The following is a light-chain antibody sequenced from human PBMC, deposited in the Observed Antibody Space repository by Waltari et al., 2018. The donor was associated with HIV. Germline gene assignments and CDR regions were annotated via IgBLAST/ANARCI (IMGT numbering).Light chain of an antibody. J-gene: IGKJ4*01. CDR2: GAS. Sequence: ELVLTQSPGTLSWSPGESATLSCRASQPVSNNYLAWYQQKPGQAPRLLLYGASSRATGIPARFSGSGSGTDFILTISRLEPEDFAVYYCQQYDTSAPLTFGGGPTMEIK. CDR1: QPVSNNY. V-gene: IGKV3-20*01. CDR3: QQYDTSAPLT.